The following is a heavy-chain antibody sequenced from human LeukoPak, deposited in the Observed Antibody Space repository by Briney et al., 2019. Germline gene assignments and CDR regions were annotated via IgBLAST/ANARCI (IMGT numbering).Heavy chain of an antibody. J-gene: IGHJ5*02. CDR2: IYYSGST. D-gene: IGHD3-10*01. Sequence: SETLSLTCTVSGGSISSYYWSWIRQPPGKGLEWIGYIYYSGSTNYNPSLKSRVTISVDTSKNQFSLKLSSVTAADTAVYYCARGPFYGSGSYIFGDQNWFDPWGQGTLVTVSS. CDR3: ARGPFYGSGSYIFGDQNWFDP. V-gene: IGHV4-59*01. CDR1: GGSISSYY.